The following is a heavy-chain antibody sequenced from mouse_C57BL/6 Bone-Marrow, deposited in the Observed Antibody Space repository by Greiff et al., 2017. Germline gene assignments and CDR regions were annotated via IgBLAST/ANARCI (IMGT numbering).Heavy chain of an antibody. CDR1: GYTFTDYY. J-gene: IGHJ2*03. CDR2: IYPGSGNT. Sequence: LVESGPELVKPGASVTISCKASGYTFTDYYINWVKQRPGQGLAWIGWIYPGSGNTKYNEKFKGKDTLTVDTSSSTAYMERSSLTAGDSAVYFCARPGEWGQGASLTVCS. CDR3: ARPGE. V-gene: IGHV1-84*01.